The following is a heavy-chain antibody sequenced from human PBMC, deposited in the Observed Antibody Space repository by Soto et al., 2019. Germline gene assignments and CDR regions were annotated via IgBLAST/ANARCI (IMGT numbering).Heavy chain of an antibody. CDR3: ARDLGEVSAL. V-gene: IGHV3-21*01. CDR2: ISSSSHYI. D-gene: IGHD3-10*01. J-gene: IGHJ4*02. CDR1: GFRFSGST. Sequence: EGSLRLSCVASGFRFSGSTKNWVRQAPGKGLNWVSSISSSSHYIYYADSLKGRFTISRDNAKNSLFLQMNSLRAEDTAVYYCARDLGEVSALWGQGTLVTVSS.